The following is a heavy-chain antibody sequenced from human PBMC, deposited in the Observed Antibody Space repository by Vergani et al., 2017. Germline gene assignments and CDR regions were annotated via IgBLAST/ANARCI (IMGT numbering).Heavy chain of an antibody. Sequence: GQLVESGGGLVKPGGSLRLSCAASEFTFSDVWMSWVRQAPGKGLEWIGSINYVGRTYYIPSLQSRATVFVDTSKNQFSLNLTSVTAADTAVYYCARGRGNNWYFDLWGRGTLVTVSS. J-gene: IGHJ2*01. CDR2: INYVGRT. CDR3: ARGRGNNWYFDL. CDR1: EFTFSDVW. D-gene: IGHD3-16*01. V-gene: IGHV4-59*04.